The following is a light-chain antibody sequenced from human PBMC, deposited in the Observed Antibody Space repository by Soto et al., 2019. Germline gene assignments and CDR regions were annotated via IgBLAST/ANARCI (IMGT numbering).Light chain of an antibody. J-gene: IGKJ1*01. Sequence: EIVLTQSPCTLSLSPGERATLSCRASQSVRIDSLAWYQQKPGRAPRLLIYEASRKATCIPDRFSGSGSGKDLKLTISRLEPDDLAVYFCQQYGSLPETIGQGTNLEI. CDR2: EAS. CDR1: QSVRIDS. V-gene: IGKV3-20*01. CDR3: QQYGSLPET.